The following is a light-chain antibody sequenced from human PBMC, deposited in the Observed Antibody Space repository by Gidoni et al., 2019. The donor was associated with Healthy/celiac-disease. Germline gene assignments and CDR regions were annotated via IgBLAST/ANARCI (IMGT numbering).Light chain of an antibody. J-gene: IGKJ1*01. V-gene: IGKV1-5*03. CDR2: KAS. CDR1: QSISSR. CDR3: QHSGT. Sequence: DIQMTQSPSTLSASVGDRVTITCRASQSISSRLAWYQQKPGKAPKLLIYKASSLESGVPSRFSGGGSGTECTLTISSLQPDDFATYYCQHSGTFGQGTKVEIK.